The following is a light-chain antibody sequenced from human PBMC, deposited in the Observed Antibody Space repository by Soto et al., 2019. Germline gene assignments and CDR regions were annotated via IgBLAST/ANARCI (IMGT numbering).Light chain of an antibody. CDR3: QQYFSSPWT. J-gene: IGKJ1*01. Sequence: DIVMTQCPDSLAVSVGERATLKCKSSQSVLHSSNSKNYLAWYQVKPGQAPQLLISWASTRESGVPDRFSGSGSGTDFTLTISSLQAADVAVYYCQQYFSSPWTFGQGTKVEIK. CDR2: WAS. CDR1: QSVLHSSNSKNY. V-gene: IGKV4-1*01.